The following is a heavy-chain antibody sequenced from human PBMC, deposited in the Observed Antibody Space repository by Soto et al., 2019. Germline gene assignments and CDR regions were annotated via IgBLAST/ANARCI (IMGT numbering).Heavy chain of an antibody. D-gene: IGHD3-16*02. V-gene: IGHV3-23*01. CDR1: GFTFSSYA. CDR3: AKSRVFIGAIVTLLDS. CDR2: ISNNGDTA. Sequence: PVGSLRLSCATSGFTFSSYAMVWVRQAAEKGLEWVASISNNGDTAYYADSVKGRFTISRGNSENTLYLQMNGLRADDTALYFCAKSRVFIGAIVTLLDSWGQGTQVTVSS. J-gene: IGHJ4*02.